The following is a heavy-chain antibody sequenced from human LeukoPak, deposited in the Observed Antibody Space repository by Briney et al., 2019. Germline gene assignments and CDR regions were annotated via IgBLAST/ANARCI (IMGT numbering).Heavy chain of an antibody. CDR2: ITAYNGNT. J-gene: IGHJ5*02. D-gene: IGHD3-9*01. Sequence: VSVKVSCKASDNTFSNYGVTWVRQTPGQGLEWMGWITAYNGNTKYAQKFQGRVTMTTESSTSTVFMELRSLTSDDTAVYYCARAKAYYEILTAYNPWGQGTLVTVSS. V-gene: IGHV1-18*04. CDR3: ARAKAYYEILTAYNP. CDR1: DNTFSNYG.